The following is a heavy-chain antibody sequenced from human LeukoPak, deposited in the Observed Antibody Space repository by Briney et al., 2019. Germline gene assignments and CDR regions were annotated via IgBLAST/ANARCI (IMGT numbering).Heavy chain of an antibody. J-gene: IGHJ6*03. Sequence: PGGSLRLSCAASGFTFSSYGMSWVRQAPGKGLEWVSTISGSGGSTYYADSVKGRFTISRDNSKNTLYLQMNSLRAEDTAVYSCAKDGGGTIFGMVIILHYMDVWGKGTTVTVSS. CDR1: GFTFSSYG. V-gene: IGHV3-23*01. D-gene: IGHD3-3*01. CDR2: ISGSGGST. CDR3: AKDGGGTIFGMVIILHYMDV.